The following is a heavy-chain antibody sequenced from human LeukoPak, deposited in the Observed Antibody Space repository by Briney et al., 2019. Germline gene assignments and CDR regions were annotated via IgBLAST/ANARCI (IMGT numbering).Heavy chain of an antibody. V-gene: IGHV3-74*01. J-gene: IGHJ4*02. CDR3: AREGYCSGTSCHYFDC. CDR1: GFTFSSYW. CDR2: INSDGSST. Sequence: GGSLRLSCAASGFTFSSYWIHWVRKAPGKGLVWVSGINSDGSSTNYADSVKGRFTISRDNAKNTLSLQMNSLRAEDTAVYYCAREGYCSGTSCHYFDCWGQGTLVTVSS. D-gene: IGHD2-2*01.